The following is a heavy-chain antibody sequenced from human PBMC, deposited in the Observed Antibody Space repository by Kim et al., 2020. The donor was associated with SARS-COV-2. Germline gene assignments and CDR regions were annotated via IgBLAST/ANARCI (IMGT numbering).Heavy chain of an antibody. V-gene: IGHV3-9*01. CDR2: ISWNSGSI. Sequence: GGSLRLSCAASGFTFGDYAMHWVRQAPGKGLEWVSGISWNSGSIGYADSVKGRFTISRDNAKNSLYLQMNSLRAEDTALYYCAKDRRGGSSGWYFFDYWGQGTLVTVSS. CDR1: GFTFGDYA. D-gene: IGHD6-19*01. CDR3: AKDRRGGSSGWYFFDY. J-gene: IGHJ4*02.